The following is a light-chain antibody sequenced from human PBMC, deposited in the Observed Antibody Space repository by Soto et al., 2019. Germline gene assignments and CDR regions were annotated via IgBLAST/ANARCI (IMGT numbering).Light chain of an antibody. CDR3: QQYGSSPPNT. V-gene: IGKV3-20*01. J-gene: IGKJ2*01. CDR1: QSVSSSC. Sequence: EIVLTQSPGTLSLSPGERATLSCRASQSVSSSCLAWYQQKPGQAPRVLIYGASSRATGIPDRFSGSGSGTDFTLTISRLEPEDFAVYYCQQYGSSPPNTFGQGTKLEIK. CDR2: GAS.